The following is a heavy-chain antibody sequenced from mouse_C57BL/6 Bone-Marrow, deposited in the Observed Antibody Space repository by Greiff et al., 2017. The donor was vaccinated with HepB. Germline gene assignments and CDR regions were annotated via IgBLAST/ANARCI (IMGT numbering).Heavy chain of an antibody. Sequence: QVQLQQSGAELARPGASVKLSCKASGYTFTSYGISWVKQRPGRGLEWIGRIDPNSGGTKYNEKFKSKATLTVDKPSSTAYMQLSSLTSEDSAVYYCARVRLRRYYAMDYWGQGTSVTVSS. D-gene: IGHD2-4*01. V-gene: IGHV1-72*01. CDR1: GYTFTSYG. CDR3: ARVRLRRYYAMDY. J-gene: IGHJ4*01. CDR2: IDPNSGGT.